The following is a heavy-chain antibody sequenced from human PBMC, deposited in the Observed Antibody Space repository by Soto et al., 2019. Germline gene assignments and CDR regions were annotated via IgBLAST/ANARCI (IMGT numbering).Heavy chain of an antibody. CDR1: GYTFTNYG. CDR2: ISAYNGDT. J-gene: IGHJ6*03. D-gene: IGHD6-6*01. Sequence: QVQLLQSGAEVKKPGASVKVSCKASGYTFTNYGITWVRQAPGQGLEWMGWISAYNGDTHYTQRLQGRGTMTTDTSTSTAYMELRGLRSDDTAVYYCARVRQLVSYFYYYMDVWGKGPTVTVSS. V-gene: IGHV1-18*01. CDR3: ARVRQLVSYFYYYMDV.